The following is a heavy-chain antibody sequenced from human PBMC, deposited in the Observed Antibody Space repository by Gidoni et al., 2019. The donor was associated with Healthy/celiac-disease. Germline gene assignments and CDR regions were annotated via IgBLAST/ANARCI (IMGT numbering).Heavy chain of an antibody. Sequence: EVQLVESGGGLVQPGGSLRLSCAASGFTFSSYEMNWVRQAPGKGLEWVSYISSSGSTIYYADSVKGRFTISRDNAKNSLYLQMNSLRAEDTAVYYCARTRFGWVFDYWGQGTLVTVSS. CDR2: ISSSGSTI. J-gene: IGHJ4*02. CDR1: GFTFSSYE. CDR3: ARTRFGWVFDY. V-gene: IGHV3-48*03. D-gene: IGHD6-19*01.